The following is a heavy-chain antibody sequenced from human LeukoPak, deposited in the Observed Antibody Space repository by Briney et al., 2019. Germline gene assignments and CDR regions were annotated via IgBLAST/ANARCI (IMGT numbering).Heavy chain of an antibody. J-gene: IGHJ3*02. CDR1: GFTFSGYS. Sequence: GGSLRLSCAASGFTFSGYSMNWIRQAPGKGLEWVSSISSSSSNIYYADSVKGRFTISRDNAKNSLYLQMNSLSAEDTAVYYCARDPIGVEDAFDIWGQGTLVTVSS. V-gene: IGHV3-21*01. CDR3: ARDPIGVEDAFDI. D-gene: IGHD3-3*01. CDR2: ISSSSSNI.